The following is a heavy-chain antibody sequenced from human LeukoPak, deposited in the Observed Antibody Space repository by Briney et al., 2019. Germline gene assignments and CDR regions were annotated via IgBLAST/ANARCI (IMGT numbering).Heavy chain of an antibody. CDR3: ARVADYDILTGYSHAFDI. Sequence: ASVKVSCKASGYTFTSYYMHWVRQAPGQGLEWMGWISAYNGNTNYAQKLQGRVTMTTDTSTSTAYMELRSLRSDDTAVYYCARVADYDILTGYSHAFDIWGQGQWSPSLQ. J-gene: IGHJ3*02. D-gene: IGHD3-9*01. CDR1: GYTFTSYY. CDR2: ISAYNGNT. V-gene: IGHV1-18*04.